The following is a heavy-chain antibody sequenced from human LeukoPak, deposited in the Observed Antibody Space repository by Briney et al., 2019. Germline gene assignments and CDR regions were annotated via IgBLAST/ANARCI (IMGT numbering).Heavy chain of an antibody. J-gene: IGHJ6*03. CDR1: GFTFSSYS. CDR2: ISSSGSTI. CDR3: AKDQKSKSSSSNYYYYYMDV. V-gene: IGHV3-48*01. Sequence: PGGSLRLSCAASGFTFSSYSMNWVRQAPGKGLEWVSYISSSGSTIYYADSVKGRFTISRDNAKNSLYLQMNSLRVEDTAVYYCAKDQKSKSSSSNYYYYYMDVWGKGTTVTVSS. D-gene: IGHD6-6*01.